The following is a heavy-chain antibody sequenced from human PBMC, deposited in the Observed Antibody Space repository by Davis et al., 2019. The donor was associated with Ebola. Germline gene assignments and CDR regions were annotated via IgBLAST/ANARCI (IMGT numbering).Heavy chain of an antibody. Sequence: SETLSLTCTVSGGSISSSSYYWGWIRQPPGKGLEWIGEINHSGSTNYNPSLKSRVTISVDTSKNQFSLKLSSVTAADTAVYYCARGPSVAGHDYWGQGTLVTVSS. CDR3: ARGPSVAGHDY. CDR1: GGSISSSSYY. D-gene: IGHD6-19*01. J-gene: IGHJ4*02. CDR2: INHSGST. V-gene: IGHV4-39*07.